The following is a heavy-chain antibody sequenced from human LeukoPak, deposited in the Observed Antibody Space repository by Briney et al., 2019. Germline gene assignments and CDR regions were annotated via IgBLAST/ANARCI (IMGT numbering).Heavy chain of an antibody. J-gene: IGHJ1*01. Sequence: SQTLSLTCAISGDSVSSKTAAWNWIRQSPSRGLEWLGRTCYRSKWHYDYAVSVKSQITISPDTSKNQFSQQLNSVIPDDTAVYYCARSGYFAEYFQSWGQGTLATVSS. CDR1: GDSVSSKTAA. D-gene: IGHD3-22*01. CDR2: TCYRSKWHY. CDR3: ARSGYFAEYFQS. V-gene: IGHV6-1*01.